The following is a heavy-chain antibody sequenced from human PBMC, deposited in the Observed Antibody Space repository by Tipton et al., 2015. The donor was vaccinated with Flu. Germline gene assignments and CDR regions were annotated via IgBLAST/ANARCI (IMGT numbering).Heavy chain of an antibody. CDR1: GDSIGSDYY. D-gene: IGHD3-10*01. CDR2: IYYSGST. V-gene: IGHV4-31*03. J-gene: IGHJ6*02. CDR3: TRDQGFGGGMSYDYYALDV. Sequence: TLSLTCSVSGDSIGSDYYWGWIRQHPGKGLEWIGCIYYSGSTYYSPSLQRRVTISVETSKNQFSLKLNSVTAADTAVYYCTRDQGFGGGMSYDYYALDVWGQGTTVTVSS.